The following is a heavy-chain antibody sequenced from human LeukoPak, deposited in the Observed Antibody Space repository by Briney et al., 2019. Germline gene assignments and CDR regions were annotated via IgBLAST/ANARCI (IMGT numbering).Heavy chain of an antibody. J-gene: IGHJ6*02. Sequence: GGSLRLSCAASGFTFSSYSMNWVRQAPGKGLEWVSSISSSSSYIYYADSVKGRFTISRDNAKNSLYLQMNSLRAEDTAVYYCARDRDSSGWYRARYYYYGMDVWGQGTTVTVSS. V-gene: IGHV3-21*04. D-gene: IGHD6-19*01. CDR1: GFTFSSYS. CDR2: ISSSSSYI. CDR3: ARDRDSSGWYRARYYYYGMDV.